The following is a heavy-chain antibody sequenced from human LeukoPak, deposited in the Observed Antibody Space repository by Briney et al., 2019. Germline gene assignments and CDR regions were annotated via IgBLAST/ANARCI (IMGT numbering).Heavy chain of an antibody. CDR1: GFTFSSYA. V-gene: IGHV3-23*01. J-gene: IGHJ5*02. Sequence: GGSLRLSCAASGFTFSSYAMSCVRQAPGKGLEWVSAISGSGGSTYYADSVKGRFTISRDNSKNTLYLQMNSLRAEDTAVYYCAKLEYFDWLLPNWFDPWGQGTLVTVSS. CDR3: AKLEYFDWLLPNWFDP. CDR2: ISGSGGST. D-gene: IGHD3-9*01.